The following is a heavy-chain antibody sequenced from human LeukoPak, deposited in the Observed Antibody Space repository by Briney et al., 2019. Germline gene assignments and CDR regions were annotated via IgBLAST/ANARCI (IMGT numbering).Heavy chain of an antibody. Sequence: PGGPLRLSCAASGFTVSSNYMSWVRQAPGEGLEWVSVIYSGGSTYYADSVKGRFTISRDNSKNTLYLQMNSLRAEDTAVYYCARSEYYDSSGSPRDFDYWGQGTLVTVSS. CDR2: IYSGGST. D-gene: IGHD3-22*01. CDR3: ARSEYYDSSGSPRDFDY. J-gene: IGHJ4*02. CDR1: GFTVSSNY. V-gene: IGHV3-53*01.